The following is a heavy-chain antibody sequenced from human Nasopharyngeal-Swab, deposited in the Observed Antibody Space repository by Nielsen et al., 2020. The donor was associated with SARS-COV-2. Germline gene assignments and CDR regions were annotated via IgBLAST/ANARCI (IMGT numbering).Heavy chain of an antibody. CDR2: ISGSGGST. CDR3: ARAETGYSYGYPFDY. D-gene: IGHD5-18*01. CDR1: GFTFNNAW. J-gene: IGHJ4*02. V-gene: IGHV3-23*01. Sequence: GESLKISCAASGFTFNNAWMSWVRQAPGKGLEWVSAISGSGGSTYYADSVKGRFTISRDNSKNTLYLQMNSLRAEDTAVYYCARAETGYSYGYPFDYWGQGTLVTVSS.